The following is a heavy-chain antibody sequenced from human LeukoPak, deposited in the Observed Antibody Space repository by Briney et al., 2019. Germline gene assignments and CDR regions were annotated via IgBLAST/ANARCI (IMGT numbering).Heavy chain of an antibody. CDR2: IIPILGIA. CDR3: ARVCDASTSCYTEGFDAFDI. J-gene: IGHJ3*02. Sequence: ASVKVSCKASGGTFSSYAISWVRQAPGQGLEWMGRIIPILGIANYAQKFQGRVTITADESTSTAYMELSSLRSEDTAVYYCARVCDASTSCYTEGFDAFDIWGQGTMVTVSS. V-gene: IGHV1-69*04. CDR1: GGTFSSYA. D-gene: IGHD2-2*02.